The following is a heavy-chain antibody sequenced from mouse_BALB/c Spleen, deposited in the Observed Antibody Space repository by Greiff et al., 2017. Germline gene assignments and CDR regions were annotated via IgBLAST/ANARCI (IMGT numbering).Heavy chain of an antibody. CDR3: ARFEYGNYLYAMDY. V-gene: IGHV3-2*02. D-gene: IGHD2-10*02. CDR1: GYSITSGYY. Sequence: VQLQQSGPGLVKPSQSLSLTCSVTGYSITSGYYWNWIRQFPGNKLEWMGYISYSGSTSYNPSLKSRISITRDTSKNQFFLQLNSVTTEDTATYYCARFEYGNYLYAMDYWGQGTSVTVSS. CDR2: ISYSGST. J-gene: IGHJ4*01.